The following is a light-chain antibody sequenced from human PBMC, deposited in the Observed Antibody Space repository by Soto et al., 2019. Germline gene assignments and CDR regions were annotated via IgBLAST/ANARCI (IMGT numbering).Light chain of an antibody. CDR2: TND. CDR1: SSNIGRNT. Sequence: QSVLTQPPSASGTPGQRVTISCSGSSSNIGRNTVHWYQQLPGTAPNVLIYTNDKRPSGVPDRFSGSKSGTSASLAISGLQSEDEADYYCAAWDASLKGHVFGTGTKVTVL. CDR3: AAWDASLKGHV. V-gene: IGLV1-44*01. J-gene: IGLJ1*01.